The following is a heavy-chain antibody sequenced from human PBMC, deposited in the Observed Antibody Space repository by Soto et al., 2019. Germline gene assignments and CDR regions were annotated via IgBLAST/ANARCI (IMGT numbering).Heavy chain of an antibody. J-gene: IGHJ4*02. V-gene: IGHV4-39*01. D-gene: IGHD3-16*01. CDR1: GGSISSSTYY. Sequence: SETLSLTCTVAGGSISSSTYYWGWIRQPPGKGLEWIGSIYYSGSTYYNPSLKSRVTISVDTSKNQFSLKLSSVTAADTAVYYCARCDYSQHDRCCGQGTLVTVS. CDR2: IYYSGST. CDR3: ARCDYSQHDRC.